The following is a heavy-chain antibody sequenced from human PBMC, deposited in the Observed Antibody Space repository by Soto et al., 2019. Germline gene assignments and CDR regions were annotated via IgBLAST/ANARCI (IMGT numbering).Heavy chain of an antibody. V-gene: IGHV5-51*01. D-gene: IGHD3-3*01. Sequence: GESLKISCKGSGYSFTSYWIGWVRQMPGKGLEWMGIIYPGDSDTRYSPSFQGQVTISADKSISTAYLQWSSLKASDTAMYYCARLIYGPSSAGYWFDPWGQGTLVTVSS. J-gene: IGHJ5*02. CDR2: IYPGDSDT. CDR3: ARLIYGPSSAGYWFDP. CDR1: GYSFTSYW.